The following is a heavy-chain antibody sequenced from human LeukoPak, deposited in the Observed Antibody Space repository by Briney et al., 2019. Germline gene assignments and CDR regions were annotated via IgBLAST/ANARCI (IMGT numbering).Heavy chain of an antibody. CDR3: ARDTSELRGYFDY. D-gene: IGHD1-7*01. CDR1: GFTFSDYY. J-gene: IGHJ4*02. Sequence: GGSLRLSCAASGFTFSDYYMSWIRQAPGKGLEWVSSISSSSSYIYYADSVKGRFTISRDNAKNSLYLQMNSLRAEDTAVYYCARDTSELRGYFDYWGQGTLVTVSS. V-gene: IGHV3-11*06. CDR2: ISSSSSYI.